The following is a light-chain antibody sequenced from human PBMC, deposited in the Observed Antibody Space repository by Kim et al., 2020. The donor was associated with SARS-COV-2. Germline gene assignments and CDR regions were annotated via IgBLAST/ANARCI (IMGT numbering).Light chain of an antibody. J-gene: IGLJ3*02. Sequence: ASVKLTGTLSSGHSDNAISWHQQQTGKGPRHLMKVNSDGSHTKGDGIPDRFSGSSSGAERYLTVSSLQSEDEADYYCQTWGTGIWVFGGGTRLTVL. CDR3: QTWGTGIWV. CDR2: VNSDGSH. V-gene: IGLV4-69*01. CDR1: SGHSDNA.